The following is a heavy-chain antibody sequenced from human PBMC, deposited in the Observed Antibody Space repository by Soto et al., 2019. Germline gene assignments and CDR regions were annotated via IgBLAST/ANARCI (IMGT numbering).Heavy chain of an antibody. CDR3: ARTDYGDYENALFDY. CDR2: IWYDGSNK. J-gene: IGHJ4*02. V-gene: IGHV3-33*01. CDR1: GFTFSGYG. Sequence: QVQLVESGGGVVQPGRSLRLSCAASGFTFSGYGMHWVRQAPGKGLEWVAVIWYDGSNKYYADSVKGRFTISRDNSKNTLYLQMNSLRAEDTAVYYCARTDYGDYENALFDYWGQGTLVTVSS. D-gene: IGHD4-17*01.